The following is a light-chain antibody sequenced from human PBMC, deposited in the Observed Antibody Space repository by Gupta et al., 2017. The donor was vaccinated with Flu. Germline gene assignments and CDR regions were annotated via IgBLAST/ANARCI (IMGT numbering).Light chain of an antibody. CDR2: DNN. J-gene: IGLJ2*01. V-gene: IGLV3-21*02. Sequence: IGGKSADLCHQEPSVTPTLVVYDNNNRPSGIPERFSESNSGNTASLTISRVEAGEEADYYCQVWDSRSDAQVFGGGTKLTVL. CDR3: QVWDSRSDAQV. CDR1: IGGKS.